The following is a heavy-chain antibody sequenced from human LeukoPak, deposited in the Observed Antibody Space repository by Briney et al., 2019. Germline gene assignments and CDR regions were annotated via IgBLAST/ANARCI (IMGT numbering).Heavy chain of an antibody. V-gene: IGHV1-46*01. Sequence: ASVKVSSKPSGYTFTSYYLHWVRQAPGQGLEWMGIINPSGSGTVYAQKFQGGVTMTTDTSTNTVFMELSSLRSEDTAVYYCTRGKLEDQNAFDIWGQGTMVTVSS. CDR2: INPSGSGT. J-gene: IGHJ3*02. D-gene: IGHD1-1*01. CDR3: TRGKLEDQNAFDI. CDR1: GYTFTSYY.